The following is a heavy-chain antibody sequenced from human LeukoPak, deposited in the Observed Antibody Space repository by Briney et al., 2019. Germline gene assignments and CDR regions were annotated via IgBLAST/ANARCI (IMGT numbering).Heavy chain of an antibody. CDR2: INPNSGRT. CDR3: ARRSDNWFEP. Sequence: ASVKVSCKASGYSFTGYYMHWVRQAPGQGLEWMGWINPNSGRTNYAQKFQGRVTMTRDTSISTAYMDLSSLRFDDTAVYYCARRSDNWFEPWGQGTLVTVSS. J-gene: IGHJ5*02. V-gene: IGHV1-2*02. CDR1: GYSFTGYY.